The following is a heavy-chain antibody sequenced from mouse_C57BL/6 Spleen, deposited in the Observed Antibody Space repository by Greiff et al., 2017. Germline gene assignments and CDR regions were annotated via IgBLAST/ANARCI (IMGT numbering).Heavy chain of an antibody. V-gene: IGHV1-66*01. CDR1: GYSFTSYY. CDR3: ARGYGSSWYVDV. CDR2: IYPGSGNT. D-gene: IGHD1-1*01. Sequence: QVQLKESGPELVKPGASVKISCKASGYSFTSYYIHWVKQRPGQGLEWIGWIYPGSGNTKYNEKFKGKATLTADTSSSTAYMQLSSLTSEDSAVYYCARGYGSSWYVDVWGTGTTVTVSS. J-gene: IGHJ1*03.